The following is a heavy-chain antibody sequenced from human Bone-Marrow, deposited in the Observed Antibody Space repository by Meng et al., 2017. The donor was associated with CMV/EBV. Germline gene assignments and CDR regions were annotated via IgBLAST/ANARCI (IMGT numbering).Heavy chain of an antibody. V-gene: IGHV3-30*19. Sequence: GESLKISCAASGFTFSSYGMHWVRQTTGKGLEWVAVISYDGSNKYYADSVKGRFTISRDTSKNTLYLQMNRLRAEDTVVYYGGKDLNGDNAFDVWGQGTMVTVSS. CDR3: GKDLNGDNAFDV. D-gene: IGHD2-8*01. CDR2: ISYDGSNK. J-gene: IGHJ3*01. CDR1: GFTFSSYG.